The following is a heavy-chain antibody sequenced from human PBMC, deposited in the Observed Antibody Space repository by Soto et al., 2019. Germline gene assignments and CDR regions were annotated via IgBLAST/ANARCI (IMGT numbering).Heavy chain of an antibody. Sequence: TGGSLRLSCEASGFTFNTYSIHFFRHPPFKGLEWLAAIWYDGTQKYYADSVKGRFIISRDNSKKTLYLEMNSLRAEDTAVYYCARAGGTTVTGLWHFDSWGQGTLVTV. CDR3: ARAGGTTVTGLWHFDS. J-gene: IGHJ4*02. CDR2: IWYDGTQK. V-gene: IGHV3-33*01. D-gene: IGHD4-17*01. CDR1: GFTFNTYS.